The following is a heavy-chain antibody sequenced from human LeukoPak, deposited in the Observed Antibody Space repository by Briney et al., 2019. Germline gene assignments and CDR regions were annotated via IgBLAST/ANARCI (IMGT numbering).Heavy chain of an antibody. CDR1: GPSIAIGGESYH. J-gene: IGHJ3*02. Sequence: SETLSLTCTLSGPSIAIGGESYHWGWVRQPPGKGLEWIGAISYTRISYYNPSLESRVTSSLDTSKNQFSLTLNSVTAAETAVYYCVRADYNGGNPASFDIWGRGTMVTVSS. D-gene: IGHD2-8*01. V-gene: IGHV4-39*07. CDR2: ISYTRIS. CDR3: VRADYNGGNPASFDI.